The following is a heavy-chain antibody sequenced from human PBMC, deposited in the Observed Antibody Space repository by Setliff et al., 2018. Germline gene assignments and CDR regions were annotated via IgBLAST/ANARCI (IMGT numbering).Heavy chain of an antibody. V-gene: IGHV1-46*01. CDR1: GYTFTSHY. Sequence: ASVKVSCKASGYTFTSHYMHWVRQAPGPGLEWMGTINPSSGRTSYAQKFQGRVTMTRDTSTGTVYMDMSSLRSEDTAVYYCARDVFPYHYEGAFDIWGQGTMVTVSS. J-gene: IGHJ3*02. CDR3: ARDVFPYHYEGAFDI. CDR2: INPSSGRT. D-gene: IGHD3-22*01.